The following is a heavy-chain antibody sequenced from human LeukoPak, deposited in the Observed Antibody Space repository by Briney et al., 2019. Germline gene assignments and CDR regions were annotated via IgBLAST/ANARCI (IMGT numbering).Heavy chain of an antibody. Sequence: SETLSLTCAVYGGSFSSYYWGWIRQPPGKGLEWIGSIYYSGSTYYNPSLKSRVTISLDTSKNQFSLKLSSVTAADTAVYYCARDGYCSGGSCRWFDPWGQGTLVTVSS. J-gene: IGHJ5*02. D-gene: IGHD2-15*01. CDR2: IYYSGST. V-gene: IGHV4-39*07. CDR3: ARDGYCSGGSCRWFDP. CDR1: GGSFSSYY.